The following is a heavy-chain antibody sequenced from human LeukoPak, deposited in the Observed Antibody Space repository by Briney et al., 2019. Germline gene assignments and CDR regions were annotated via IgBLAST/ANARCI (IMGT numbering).Heavy chain of an antibody. CDR3: AKGQSSSRLRNYFDY. CDR2: ISASGGTT. D-gene: IGHD2-2*01. J-gene: IGHJ4*02. Sequence: HPGGSLRLSCAASGFTFSSYAMRWVRQATGKGLEWVSGISASGGTTYYADSVKGRFTISRDNSKNTLYLQMNSLRAEDTAVYYCAKGQSSSRLRNYFDYWGQGTLVTVSS. CDR1: GFTFSSYA. V-gene: IGHV3-23*01.